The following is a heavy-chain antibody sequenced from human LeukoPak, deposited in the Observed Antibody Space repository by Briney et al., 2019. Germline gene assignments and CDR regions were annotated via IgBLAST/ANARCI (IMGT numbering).Heavy chain of an antibody. CDR2: IKSKTDGGTT. D-gene: IGHD3-9*01. V-gene: IGHV3-15*07. J-gene: IGHJ6*02. CDR3: ARGMERQGDILTGYYRGIDDYGMDV. CDR1: GFTFSNAW. Sequence: VGSLRLSCAASGFTFSNAWMNWVRQAPGKGLEWVGRIKSKTDGGTTDYAAPVKGRFTISRDDSKNTLYLQMNSLRAEDTAVYYCARGMERQGDILTGYYRGIDDYGMDVWGQGTTVTVSS.